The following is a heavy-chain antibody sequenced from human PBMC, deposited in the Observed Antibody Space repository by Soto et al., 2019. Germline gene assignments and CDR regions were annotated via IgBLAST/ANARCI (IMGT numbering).Heavy chain of an antibody. Sequence: EVQLVESGGDFVQPGGSLRLSCAASGFTFSTYAMSWVRQAPGKGLEWVSTISGSGSSTFYADALKGQFAISRDNSKNRLFLTMNSLRMEDTDIYYCAKEFPLGSTVDLGTWGQGTLVTVSS. D-gene: IGHD1-26*01. CDR2: ISGSGSST. CDR1: GFTFSTYA. J-gene: IGHJ5*02. CDR3: AKEFPLGSTVDLGT. V-gene: IGHV3-23*04.